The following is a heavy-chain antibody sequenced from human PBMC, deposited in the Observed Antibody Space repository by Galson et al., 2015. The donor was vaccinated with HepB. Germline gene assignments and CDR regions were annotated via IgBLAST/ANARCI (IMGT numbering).Heavy chain of an antibody. CDR2: IIPILGIA. CDR3: AGGEEYSGYDSWHFEL. V-gene: IGHV1-69*10. J-gene: IGHJ2*01. Sequence: SVKVSCKASGGTFSNYAISWVRQAPGQGLEWMGGIIPILGIATYGQKFQGRVTITADKSTSTAYMEPTSLGTEDTDVYYCAGGEEYSGYDSWHFELWGRGTLVTVSS. D-gene: IGHD5-12*01. CDR1: GGTFSNYA.